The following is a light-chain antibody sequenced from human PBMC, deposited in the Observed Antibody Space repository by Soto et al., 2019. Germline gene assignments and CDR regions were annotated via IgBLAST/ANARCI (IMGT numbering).Light chain of an antibody. V-gene: IGKV3D-20*02. CDR2: GVS. Sequence: EIVLTQSPDILSLSPGEGATLSCRASQSVRSGYLAWYQQKVGQTPRLLIYGVSSRATGIPDRFRGRGAGTDFTLTISGLQSDDFAVYYCQQFNNWPPWTFGQGTKVEIK. CDR1: QSVRSGY. CDR3: QQFNNWPPWT. J-gene: IGKJ1*01.